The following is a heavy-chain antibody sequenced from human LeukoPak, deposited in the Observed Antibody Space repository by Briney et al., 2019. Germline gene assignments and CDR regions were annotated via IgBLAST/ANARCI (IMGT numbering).Heavy chain of an antibody. Sequence: ASVKVSCKASGGTFSSYAISWVRQAPGQGLEWMGGIIPIFGTANYAQKFQGRVTITADESTSTAYMELSSLRSEDTAVYYCAVPHYYDSSGHGFDYWGQGTLVTVSS. CDR3: AVPHYYDSSGHGFDY. D-gene: IGHD3-22*01. CDR1: GGTFSSYA. J-gene: IGHJ4*02. V-gene: IGHV1-69*13. CDR2: IIPIFGTA.